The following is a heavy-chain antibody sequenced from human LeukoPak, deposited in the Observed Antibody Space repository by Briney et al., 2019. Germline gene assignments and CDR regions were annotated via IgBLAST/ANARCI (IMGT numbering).Heavy chain of an antibody. Sequence: SQTLPLTCAISGDSVSSNSAAWNWIRPSPSGGLEWLGRTYYRSKWYNDYAVSVKSRITINPDTSKNQFSLQLNSVTPEDTAVYYCARDLRDGYNTFDYWGQGTLVTVSS. CDR1: GDSVSSNSAA. CDR2: TYYRSKWYN. V-gene: IGHV6-1*01. CDR3: ARDLRDGYNTFDY. D-gene: IGHD5-24*01. J-gene: IGHJ4*02.